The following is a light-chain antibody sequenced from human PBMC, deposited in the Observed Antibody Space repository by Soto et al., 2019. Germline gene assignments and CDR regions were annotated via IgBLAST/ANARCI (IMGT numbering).Light chain of an antibody. CDR1: QSVLYSSNNKNY. CDR3: QQYYSTPPLYT. Sequence: DIVMTQSPDSLAVSLGERATINCKSSQSVLYSSNNKNYLAGYQQKPGQPPKLLIYWASTRESGVPDRFSGSGSGTDSTLTIRNRQAEDVAVYYCQQYYSTPPLYTFGQGTKLEIK. CDR2: WAS. J-gene: IGKJ2*01. V-gene: IGKV4-1*01.